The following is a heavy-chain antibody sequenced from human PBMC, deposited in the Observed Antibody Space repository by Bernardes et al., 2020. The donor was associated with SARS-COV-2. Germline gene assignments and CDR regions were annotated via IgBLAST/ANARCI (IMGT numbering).Heavy chain of an antibody. V-gene: IGHV7-4-1*02. Sequence: ASVKDSCKASGYTFTSYAMNWVRQAPGQGLEWMGWINTNTGNPTYAQGFTGRFVFSLDTSVSTAYLQISSLKAEDTAVYYCARDYVDTAMEDYFDYWGQGTLVTGSS. CDR1: GYTFTSYA. CDR2: INTNTGNP. D-gene: IGHD5-18*01. CDR3: ARDYVDTAMEDYFDY. J-gene: IGHJ4*02.